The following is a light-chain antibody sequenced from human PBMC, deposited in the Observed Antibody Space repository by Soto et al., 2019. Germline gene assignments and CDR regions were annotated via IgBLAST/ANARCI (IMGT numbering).Light chain of an antibody. J-gene: IGKJ4*01. V-gene: IGKV3-15*01. CDR3: QQYSSWPLT. Sequence: EIVMTQSTATLSVSPGERATLSCRATQSVSTKLAWYQQKPGQAPRLLIYGASTGATGIPARFSGSGSGTEFTLIISSLQSEDFAVYYCQQYSSWPLTFGGGTKVEIK. CDR2: GAS. CDR1: QSVSTK.